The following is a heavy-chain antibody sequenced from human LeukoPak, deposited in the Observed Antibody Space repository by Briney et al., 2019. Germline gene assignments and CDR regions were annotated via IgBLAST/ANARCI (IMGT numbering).Heavy chain of an antibody. CDR2: INPNSDDT. D-gene: IGHD3/OR15-3a*01. V-gene: IGHV1-2*02. CDR3: ARAGALDTLIYFDY. CDR1: GYTFTGYY. Sequence: ASVKVSCKASGYTFTGYYMHWVQQAPGQGLEWMGCINPNSDDTNYAQKFQGRVTMTRDTSISTVYMELFRLTSDDTAVYYCARAGALDTLIYFDYWGQGSLVTVSS. J-gene: IGHJ4*02.